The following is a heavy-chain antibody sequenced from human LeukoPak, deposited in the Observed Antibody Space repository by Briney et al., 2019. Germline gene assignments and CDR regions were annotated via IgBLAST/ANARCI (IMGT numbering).Heavy chain of an antibody. CDR1: GFTFSSYE. V-gene: IGHV3-48*03. CDR3: AELGITMIGGV. J-gene: IGHJ6*04. Sequence: AGSLTPSCAASGFTFSSYEMNCVRQAPGKGLEWVSYISNSGRTIYYADSVKGRFTISRDKAKNSLDLPMNRLRAADTAVYYCAELGITMIGGVWGKGTTVTISS. D-gene: IGHD3-10*02. CDR2: ISNSGRTI.